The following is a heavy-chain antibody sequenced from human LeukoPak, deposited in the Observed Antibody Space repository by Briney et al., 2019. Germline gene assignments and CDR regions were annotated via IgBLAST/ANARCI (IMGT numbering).Heavy chain of an antibody. D-gene: IGHD6-19*01. Sequence: PGGSLRLSCAASGFTFSSYGMHWVGQAPGKGLEGVAVIWYDGSNKYYEDSVKGRFTISRDNSKNTLYLQMNSLRAEDTAVYYCASTSGWYEPIDYWGQGTLVTVSS. CDR1: GFTFSSYG. V-gene: IGHV3-33*01. CDR2: IWYDGSNK. CDR3: ASTSGWYEPIDY. J-gene: IGHJ4*02.